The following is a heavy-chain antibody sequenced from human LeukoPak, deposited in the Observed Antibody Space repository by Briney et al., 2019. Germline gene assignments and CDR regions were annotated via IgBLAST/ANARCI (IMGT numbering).Heavy chain of an antibody. D-gene: IGHD2-2*01. CDR2: INPNSGGT. V-gene: IGHV1-2*02. CDR3: ARAGYCSSTSCRGAFDI. CDR1: GYTFTGYY. J-gene: IGHJ3*02. Sequence: GASVKVSCKASGYTFTGYYMHWVRQAPGQGLEWMGWINPNSGGTNYAQKFQGRVTMTRDTSISSAYMELSRLRSEDTAVYYCARAGYCSSTSCRGAFDIWGQGTMVTVSS.